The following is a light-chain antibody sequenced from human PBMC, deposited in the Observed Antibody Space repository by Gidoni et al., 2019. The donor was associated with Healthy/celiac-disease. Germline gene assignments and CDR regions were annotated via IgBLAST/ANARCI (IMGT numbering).Light chain of an antibody. Sequence: QSALTQPPSASGSPGQPVTISCTATSSDVGGYNYVSWYQQHPGKAPKLMIYEVSKRPSGVPDRFSGSKSGNTASLTVSGLQAEDEADYYCSSYAGSNNFVVFGGGTKLTVL. J-gene: IGLJ2*01. CDR1: SSDVGGYNY. CDR2: EVS. V-gene: IGLV2-8*01. CDR3: SSYAGSNNFVV.